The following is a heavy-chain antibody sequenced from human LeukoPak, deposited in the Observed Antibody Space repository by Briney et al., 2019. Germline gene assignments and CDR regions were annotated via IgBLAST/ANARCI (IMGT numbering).Heavy chain of an antibody. V-gene: IGHV3-23*01. CDR1: GGTFSSYA. CDR3: AKGDSYGYGNYFDY. Sequence: ASVKVSCKASGGTFSSYAMSWVRQAPGKGLEWVSAISGSGSTTYYADSVKGRFTISRDNSKNTLYLQMNSLRAEDTAVYYCAKGDSYGYGNYFDYWGQGTLVTVSS. CDR2: ISGSGSTT. J-gene: IGHJ4*02. D-gene: IGHD5-18*01.